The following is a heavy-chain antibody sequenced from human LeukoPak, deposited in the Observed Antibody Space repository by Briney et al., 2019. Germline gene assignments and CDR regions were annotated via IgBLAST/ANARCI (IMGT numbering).Heavy chain of an antibody. CDR1: GFTFSSYA. J-gene: IGHJ4*02. D-gene: IGHD3-10*01. Sequence: PGGTLRLSCAASGFTFSSYAMSWVRQAPGKGLEWVSAISGSGGSTYYADSVKGRFTIPRDNSKNTLYLQMNSLRAEDTAVYYCAKPYGGTYYFDYWGQGTLVTVSS. V-gene: IGHV3-23*01. CDR3: AKPYGGTYYFDY. CDR2: ISGSGGST.